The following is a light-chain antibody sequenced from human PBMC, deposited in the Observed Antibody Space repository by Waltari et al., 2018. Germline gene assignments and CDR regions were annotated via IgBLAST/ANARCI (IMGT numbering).Light chain of an antibody. J-gene: IGLJ1*01. CDR1: TNYVGCYDL. CDR3: CSYAGRGTYV. CDR2: EVF. Sequence: QSALTHPASVSGTPGQSITISCSVTTNYVGCYDLVPWYQQTPGEAPKPLICEVFKRPPDTSSRFSGAKSGSTASLTISGLQPEDEADYYCCSYAGRGTYVFGSGTKVTVL. V-gene: IGLV2-23*02.